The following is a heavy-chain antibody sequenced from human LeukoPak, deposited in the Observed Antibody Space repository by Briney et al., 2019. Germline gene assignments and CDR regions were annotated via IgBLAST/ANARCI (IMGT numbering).Heavy chain of an antibody. CDR2: IYYSGST. CDR3: ARRYCSSTSCHQDY. J-gene: IGHJ4*02. Sequence: PSETLSLTCTVSGGSISSYYWSWIRQPPGKGLEWIGYIYYSGSTNYNPSLKSRVTISVHMSKNQFSLKLSSVTAADTAVYYCARRYCSSTSCHQDYWGQGTLVTVSS. V-gene: IGHV4-59*08. D-gene: IGHD2-2*01. CDR1: GGSISSYY.